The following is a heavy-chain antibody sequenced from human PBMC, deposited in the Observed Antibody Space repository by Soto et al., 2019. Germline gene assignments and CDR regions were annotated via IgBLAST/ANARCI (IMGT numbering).Heavy chain of an antibody. CDR3: STYDYIWGTDRYRWAY. D-gene: IGHD3-16*02. Sequence: EVQLVESGGDLVKPGGSLRLSCAASGSTFSNAWMTWVRQAPGKGLEWVGHIKSKTDGGTTHYAAPVEGRFTISRDDSKNTLYLHMNSLKNEDTAVYYCSTYDYIWGTDRYRWAYWGQGTLVTVSS. CDR1: GSTFSNAW. CDR2: IKSKTDGGTT. V-gene: IGHV3-15*01. J-gene: IGHJ4*02.